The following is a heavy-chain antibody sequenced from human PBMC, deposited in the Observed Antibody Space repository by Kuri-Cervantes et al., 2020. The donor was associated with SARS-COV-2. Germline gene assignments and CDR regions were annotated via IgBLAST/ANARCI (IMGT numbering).Heavy chain of an antibody. Sequence: SETLSLTCAVSGYSISSGYYWGWIRQPPGKGLEWIGSIYHSGSTYYNPSLKSRVTISVDTSKNQFSLKLSSVTAADTAVYYCARERSVQQLVQPTFDPWGQGTLVTVSS. CDR2: IYHSGST. D-gene: IGHD6-6*01. V-gene: IGHV4-38-2*02. J-gene: IGHJ5*02. CDR3: ARERSVQQLVQPTFDP. CDR1: GYSISSGYY.